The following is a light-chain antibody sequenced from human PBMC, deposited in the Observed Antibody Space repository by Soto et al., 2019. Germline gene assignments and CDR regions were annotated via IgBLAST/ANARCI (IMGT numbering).Light chain of an antibody. J-gene: IGKJ1*01. CDR1: QSIVTY. CDR2: AAS. V-gene: IGKV1-39*01. Sequence: DIQITQSPSSLSASVGDRVTITCRASQSIVTYLNWYLQKPGKAPKLMIYAASNLQSGVPSRFSGSGSGTDFTLTLSSLQPEDFANYFCQQSYSTHPWTFGQGTKVDIK. CDR3: QQSYSTHPWT.